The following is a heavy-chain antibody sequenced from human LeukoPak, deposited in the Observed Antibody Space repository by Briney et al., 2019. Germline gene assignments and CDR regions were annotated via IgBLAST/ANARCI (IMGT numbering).Heavy chain of an antibody. J-gene: IGHJ6*03. CDR2: TLYSGTT. CDR3: ARDPYYYRYMAV. V-gene: IGHV4-39*02. CDR1: VVSISSSIYD. Sequence: SHTLSLTCTVSVVSISSSIYDWAWIRQPPGKGLGWVGTTLYSGTTYYNPSLMSRLTISVHTSHNQFSLTLRSVTAADTAIYHCARDPYYYRYMAVWGIGTTVTVSS.